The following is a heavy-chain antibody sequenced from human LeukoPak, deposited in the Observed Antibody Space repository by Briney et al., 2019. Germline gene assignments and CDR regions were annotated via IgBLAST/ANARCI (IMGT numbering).Heavy chain of an antibody. CDR1: GFTFSSYG. CDR2: IWYDGSNK. D-gene: IGHD2-21*01. J-gene: IGHJ4*02. V-gene: IGHV3-33*01. Sequence: QAGGSLRLSCAASGFTFSSYGMHWVRQAPGKGLEWVAVIWYDGSNKYYADSVKGRFTISRDNSKNTLYLQMNSLRAEDTAVYYCARDFPSREIVVAMDYWGQGTLVTVSS. CDR3: ARDFPSREIVVAMDY.